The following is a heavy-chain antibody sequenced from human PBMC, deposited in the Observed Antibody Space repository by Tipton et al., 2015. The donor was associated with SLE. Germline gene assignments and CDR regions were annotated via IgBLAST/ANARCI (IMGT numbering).Heavy chain of an antibody. D-gene: IGHD3-10*01. V-gene: IGHV4-39*07. CDR1: GGSISSSSYY. Sequence: LRLSCTVSGGSISSSSYYWGWIRQPPGKGLEWIGSIYYSGSTYYNPSLKSRVTISVDTSKNQFSLKLSPVTAADTAVYYCAPHSSMVRPERAFDIWGQGTMVTVSS. CDR3: APHSSMVRPERAFDI. CDR2: IYYSGST. J-gene: IGHJ3*02.